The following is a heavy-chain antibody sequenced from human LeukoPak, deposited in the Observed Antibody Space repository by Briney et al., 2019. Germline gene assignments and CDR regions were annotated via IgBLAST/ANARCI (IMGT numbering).Heavy chain of an antibody. CDR1: GYTFTSYA. Sequence: ASVKVSCKASGYTFTSYAMNWVRQAPGQGLEWMGWINTNTGIPTYAQGFTGRFVFSLDTSVSTTYLQISSLKAEDTAVYYCARDKSVAPMIRAWFDPWGQGTLVTVSS. V-gene: IGHV7-4-1*02. CDR3: ARDKSVAPMIRAWFDP. CDR2: INTNTGIP. D-gene: IGHD3-16*01. J-gene: IGHJ5*02.